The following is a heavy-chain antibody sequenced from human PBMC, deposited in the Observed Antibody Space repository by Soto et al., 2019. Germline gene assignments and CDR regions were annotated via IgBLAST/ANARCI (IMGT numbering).Heavy chain of an antibody. J-gene: IGHJ6*02. Sequence: GESLKISCTASGSTFSTSAMSWVRQAPGRGLEWVSGISGSGAGTYYADSVKGRFTVSRDNSKNTLYLQMSGLRAEDAAVYYCAKGPTAFGAVISFDYYYGMYVWGQGTPVTVSS. CDR2: ISGSGAGT. CDR1: GSTFSTSA. CDR3: AKGPTAFGAVISFDYYYGMYV. D-gene: IGHD3-3*01. V-gene: IGHV3-23*01.